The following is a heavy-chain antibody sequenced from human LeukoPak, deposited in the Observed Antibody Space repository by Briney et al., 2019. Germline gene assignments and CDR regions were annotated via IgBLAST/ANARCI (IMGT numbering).Heavy chain of an antibody. CDR3: AREARIVVVPAAIVGAFDI. Sequence: SQTLSLTCTVSGGSISSGGYYWSWIRQPPGKGLEWIGYIYHSGSTYYNPSLESRVTISVDRSKNQFSLKLSSVTAADTAVYYCAREARIVVVPAAIVGAFDIWGQGTMVTVSS. CDR1: GGSISSGGYY. V-gene: IGHV4-30-2*01. D-gene: IGHD2-2*01. J-gene: IGHJ3*02. CDR2: IYHSGST.